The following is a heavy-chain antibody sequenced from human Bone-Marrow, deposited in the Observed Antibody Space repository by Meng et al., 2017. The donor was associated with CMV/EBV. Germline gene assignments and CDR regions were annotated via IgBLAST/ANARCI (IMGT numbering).Heavy chain of an antibody. CDR1: GFTVGSSY. CDR3: ARATYYYDSAGYKITYYFDY. CDR2: IYSRGGT. D-gene: IGHD3-22*01. Sequence: GESLKISCTASGFTVGSSYMSWIRQSPGKGLEWVSTIYSRGGTYYTDSVKGRFTISRDNSKNTLHLQMNSLRAEDTALYYCARATYYYDSAGYKITYYFDYWGHGTLVTVSS. J-gene: IGHJ4*01. V-gene: IGHV3-53*01.